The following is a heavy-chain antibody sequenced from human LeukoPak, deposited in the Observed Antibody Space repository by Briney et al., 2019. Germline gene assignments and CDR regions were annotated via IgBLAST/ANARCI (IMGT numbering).Heavy chain of an antibody. CDR1: GFTFSSYA. Sequence: PGGSLRLSCSASGFTFSSYAMHWVRQAPGKGLEYVSAISSNGGSTYYAASVKGRFTISRDNSKNTLYLQMSSLRAEDTAVYYCVKDGVDYYGSGTPFDYWGQGTLVTVSS. CDR2: ISSNGGST. J-gene: IGHJ4*02. V-gene: IGHV3-64D*06. CDR3: VKDGVDYYGSGTPFDY. D-gene: IGHD3-10*01.